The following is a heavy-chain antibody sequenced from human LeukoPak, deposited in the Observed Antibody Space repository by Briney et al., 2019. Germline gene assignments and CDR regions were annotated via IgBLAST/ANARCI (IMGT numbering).Heavy chain of an antibody. CDR3: ARWEITMVRGVTDY. CDR1: GFTFSSYW. CDR2: IKQDGSDK. D-gene: IGHD3-10*01. Sequence: GGSLRLSCAASGFTFSSYWMSWVRQAPGKGLEWVANIKQDGSDKYYVDSVKGRFTISRDNAKNPLYLQMNSLRAEDTAVYYCARWEITMVRGVTDYWGQGTLVTVSS. J-gene: IGHJ4*02. V-gene: IGHV3-7*01.